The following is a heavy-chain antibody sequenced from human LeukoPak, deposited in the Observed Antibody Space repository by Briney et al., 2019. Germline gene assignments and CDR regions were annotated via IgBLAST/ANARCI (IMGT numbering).Heavy chain of an antibody. J-gene: IGHJ3*02. D-gene: IGHD6-19*01. CDR2: IYYSGST. V-gene: IGHV4-39*01. CDR1: GGSISSSSYY. CDR3: AWSSGQDAFDI. Sequence: SETLSLTCTVSGGSISSSSYYWGWIRQPPGKGLEWIGSIYYSGSTYYNPSLKSRVTISVDTSKNQFSLKLSSVTAADTAVYYCAWSSGQDAFDIWGQGTMVTVSS.